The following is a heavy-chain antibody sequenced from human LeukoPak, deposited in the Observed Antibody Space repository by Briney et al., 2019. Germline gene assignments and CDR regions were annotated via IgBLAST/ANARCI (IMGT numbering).Heavy chain of an antibody. CDR2: INPNSGGT. CDR1: GYTFTGYY. D-gene: IGHD3-10*01. J-gene: IGHJ4*02. CDR3: ASLYDSGFKFDY. V-gene: IGHV1-2*02. Sequence: ASLKVSCKASGYTFTGYYMHWVRQAPGQGLEWMGWINPNSGGTNYAQKFQGRVTMTRDTSISTAYMELSRLRSDDTAVYYCASLYDSGFKFDYWGQGTLVTVSS.